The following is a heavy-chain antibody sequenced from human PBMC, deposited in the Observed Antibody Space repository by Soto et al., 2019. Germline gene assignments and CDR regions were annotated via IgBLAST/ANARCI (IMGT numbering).Heavy chain of an antibody. D-gene: IGHD4-17*01. Sequence: PGGSLRLSCGASGFIFSEYGMHWVRQAPGKGLEWVGRIKSKTDGGTTDYAAPVKGRFTISRDDSKNTLYLQMNSLKTEDTAVYYCARDPASNYGDDYWGQGTLVTVSS. V-gene: IGHV3-15*01. CDR1: GFIFSEYG. J-gene: IGHJ4*02. CDR2: IKSKTDGGTT. CDR3: ARDPASNYGDDY.